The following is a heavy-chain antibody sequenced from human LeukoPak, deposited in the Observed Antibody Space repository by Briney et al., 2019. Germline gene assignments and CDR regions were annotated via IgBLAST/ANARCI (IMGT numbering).Heavy chain of an antibody. CDR3: AKDKTYDDFWSGHDAFDI. V-gene: IGHV3-23*01. D-gene: IGHD3-3*01. J-gene: IGHJ3*02. CDR1: RFTFSSYT. CDR2: ISGSGDTT. Sequence: GGSLRLSCAASRFTFSSYTMSWVRQAPGKGLEWVSAISGSGDTTYYADSVKGRFTISRDNSKNTLYVQMNSLRAGDTAVYYCAKDKTYDDFWSGHDAFDIWGQGTMVTVSS.